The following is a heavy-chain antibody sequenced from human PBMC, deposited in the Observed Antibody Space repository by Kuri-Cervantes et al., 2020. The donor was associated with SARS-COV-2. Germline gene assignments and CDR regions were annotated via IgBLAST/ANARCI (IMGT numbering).Heavy chain of an antibody. CDR2: ISYDGSNK. V-gene: IGHV3-30-3*01. J-gene: IGHJ6*02. CDR1: GFTFSSYA. Sequence: GESLKISYAASGFTFSSYAMHWVRQAPGKGLEWVAVISYDGSNKYYADSVKGRFTISRDNSKNTLYLQMNSLRAEDTAVYYCAKDVDWYSMSYYYGMDVWGQGTTVTVSS. CDR3: AKDVDWYSMSYYYGMDV. D-gene: IGHD2-21*02.